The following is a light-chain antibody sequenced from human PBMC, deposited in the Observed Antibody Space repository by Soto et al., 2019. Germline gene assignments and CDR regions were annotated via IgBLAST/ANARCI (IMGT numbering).Light chain of an antibody. J-gene: IGLJ1*01. CDR2: EVT. Sequence: QSVLTQPASVSGSPGHSITIPCTGTSSDIGSYDLVSWYQQHPGTAPKLIIYEVTKRPSGVSTRFSGSKSGNTASLTISGLQAVDEADYYCCSFADFTYVFGTGTKVTVL. V-gene: IGLV2-23*02. CDR3: CSFADFTYV. CDR1: SSDIGSYDL.